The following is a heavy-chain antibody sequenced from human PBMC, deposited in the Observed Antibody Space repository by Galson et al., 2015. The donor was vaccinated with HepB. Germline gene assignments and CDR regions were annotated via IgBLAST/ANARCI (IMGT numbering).Heavy chain of an antibody. J-gene: IGHJ3*02. CDR3: AREGSINIAVAGHSDAFDI. V-gene: IGHV1-69*13. Sequence: SVKVSCKASGGTFSSYAISWVRQAPGQGLEWMGGIIPIFGIANYAQKFQGRVTITADESTSTAYMELSSLRSEDTAVYYCAREGSINIAVAGHSDAFDIWGQGTMVTVSS. D-gene: IGHD6-19*01. CDR1: GGTFSSYA. CDR2: IIPIFGIA.